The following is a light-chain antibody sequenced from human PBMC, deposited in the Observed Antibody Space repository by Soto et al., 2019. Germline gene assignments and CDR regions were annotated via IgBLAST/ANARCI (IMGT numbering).Light chain of an antibody. V-gene: IGKV1-9*01. CDR1: QGIRDF. CDR3: QQFNVYPLT. J-gene: IGKJ4*01. CDR2: AAS. Sequence: DIQLTQSPSFLSASVGDRVTITCRASQGIRDFLAWYQQKPGKAPKLLIYAASTLQTGVPTRFSGIASGTELTLIISNLQPADFATYYCQQFNVYPLTFGGGTKVEIK.